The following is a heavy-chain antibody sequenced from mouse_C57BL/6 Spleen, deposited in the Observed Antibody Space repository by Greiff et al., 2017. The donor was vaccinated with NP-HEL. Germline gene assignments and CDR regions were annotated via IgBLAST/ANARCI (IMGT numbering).Heavy chain of an antibody. CDR3: ARRDYETSFDY. CDR2: IYPRSGNT. CDR1: GYTFTSYG. J-gene: IGHJ2*01. V-gene: IGHV1-81*01. Sequence: VQLQESGAELARPGASVKLSCKASGYTFTSYGISWVKQRTGQGLEWIGEIYPRSGNTYYNEKFKGKATLTADKSSSTAYMELRSLTSEDSAVYFCARRDYETSFDYWGQGTTLTVSS. D-gene: IGHD2-4*01.